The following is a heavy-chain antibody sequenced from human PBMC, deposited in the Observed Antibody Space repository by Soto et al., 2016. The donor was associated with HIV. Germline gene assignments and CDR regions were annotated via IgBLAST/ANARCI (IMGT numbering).Heavy chain of an antibody. V-gene: IGHV3-11*05. J-gene: IGHJ4*02. D-gene: IGHD2-15*01. CDR3: ARGDIVHGSHFDW. Sequence: QVQLVESGGTLGQAWRVPSRLSCAASGFTFSDYFMSWIRQAPGKGLEWISYISSRGSFTNYADSVKGRFTISRDNAKNSLFLEMNNLRGEDAAVYYCARGDIVHGSHFDWWGQGTLVTVSP. CDR1: GFTFSDYF. CDR2: ISSRGSFT.